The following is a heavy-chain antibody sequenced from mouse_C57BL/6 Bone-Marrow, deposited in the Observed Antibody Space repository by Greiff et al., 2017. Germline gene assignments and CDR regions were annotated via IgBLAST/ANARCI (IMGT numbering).Heavy chain of an antibody. Sequence: EVQLLQSGAGLVKPGASMKLSCVASGFTFSNYWMNWVRQSPGKGLEWVAQISLKSGNYANNYAESGKGRLTISREDSYSSVYLQMNSLRAEDTGIDYCAGRSTTVIADYFDYWGQGTTLTVSS. CDR2: ISLKSGNYAN. J-gene: IGHJ2*01. D-gene: IGHD1-1*01. CDR1: GFTFSNYW. V-gene: IGHV6-3*01. CDR3: AGRSTTVIADYFDY.